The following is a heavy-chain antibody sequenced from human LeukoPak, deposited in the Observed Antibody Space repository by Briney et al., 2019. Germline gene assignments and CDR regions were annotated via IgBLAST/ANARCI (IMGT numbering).Heavy chain of an antibody. CDR3: ASRATSSGYSYFDY. Sequence: ASVKVSCKASGYTFTSYAIHWVRQAPGQRLEWMGWINAGNGNTKYSQKFQGRVTITRDTSASTAYMELSSLRSEDTAVYYCASRATSSGYSYFDYWGQGTLVTVSS. CDR2: INAGNGNT. CDR1: GYTFTSYA. D-gene: IGHD3-22*01. J-gene: IGHJ4*02. V-gene: IGHV1-3*01.